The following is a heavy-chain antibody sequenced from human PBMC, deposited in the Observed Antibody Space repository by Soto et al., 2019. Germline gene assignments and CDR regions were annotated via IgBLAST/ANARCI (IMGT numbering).Heavy chain of an antibody. V-gene: IGHV3-23*01. CDR2: IGGVGNT. CDR3: VRYQTPGTSGLFDP. D-gene: IGHD2-2*01. CDR1: GFTFDTYA. J-gene: IGHJ5*02. Sequence: EEQLLESGGGFVQPGGSLRLSCETSGFTFDTYAMAWVRQGPGKGLEWVTSIGGVGNTYYVDSVKGRFTVSRDNSKNTVALQVNGLRAEDTAIYLCVRYQTPGTSGLFDPGRQGILVSVSS.